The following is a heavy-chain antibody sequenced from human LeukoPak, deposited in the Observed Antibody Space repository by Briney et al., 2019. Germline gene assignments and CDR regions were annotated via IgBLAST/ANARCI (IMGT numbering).Heavy chain of an antibody. CDR2: ISGSGGST. Sequence: RGSLRLSCAASGSTFSSYAMSWVRQAPGKGLEWVSAISGSGGSTYHADSVKGRFTISRDNSKNTLYLQMNSLRAEDTAVYYCAKVAGTPGYYYGMDVWGQGTTVTVSS. CDR1: GSTFSSYA. D-gene: IGHD1-1*01. V-gene: IGHV3-23*01. J-gene: IGHJ6*02. CDR3: AKVAGTPGYYYGMDV.